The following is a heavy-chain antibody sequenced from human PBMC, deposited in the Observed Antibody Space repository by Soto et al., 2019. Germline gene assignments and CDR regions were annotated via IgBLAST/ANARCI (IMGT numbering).Heavy chain of an antibody. CDR2: IYPTGST. CDR1: GDSFSNYY. V-gene: IGHV4-4*07. J-gene: IGHJ5*02. Sequence: SETLSLTCTVSGDSFSNYYCNWVRKSAGKGLEWIGRIYPTGSTTYNPSLKSRLTMSVDTSKNQFSLRLTSMTAADTAVYYCATGRSEVVPGAMDTWGQGTLVTVSS. CDR3: ATGRSEVVPGAMDT. D-gene: IGHD2-2*01.